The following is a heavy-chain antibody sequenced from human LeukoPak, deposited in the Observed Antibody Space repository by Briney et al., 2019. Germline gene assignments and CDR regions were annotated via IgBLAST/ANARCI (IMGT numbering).Heavy chain of an antibody. J-gene: IGHJ6*03. CDR1: GFTVSSNY. Sequence: PGGSLRLSCAASGFTVSSNYMSWVRQAPGKGLEWVSVIYSGGSTYYADSVKGRFTISRGNSKNTLYLQMNSLRAEDTAVYYCARAYSGYYYYMDVWGKGTTVTVSS. CDR2: IYSGGST. CDR3: ARAYSGYYYYMDV. V-gene: IGHV3-53*01. D-gene: IGHD3-10*01.